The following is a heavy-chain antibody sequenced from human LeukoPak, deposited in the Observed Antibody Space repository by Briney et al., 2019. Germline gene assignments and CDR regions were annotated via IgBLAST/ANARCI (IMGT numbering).Heavy chain of an antibody. J-gene: IGHJ4*02. Sequence: GGSLRLSCAASGFTFDDYTMHWVRQAPGKGLEWVSLISWDGGSTYYADSVKGRFTISRDNSKNSLYLQMNSLRTEDTALYYCAKDITTAAAGAPGYWGQGTLVTVSS. CDR3: AKDITTAAAGAPGY. V-gene: IGHV3-43*01. D-gene: IGHD6-13*01. CDR2: ISWDGGST. CDR1: GFTFDDYT.